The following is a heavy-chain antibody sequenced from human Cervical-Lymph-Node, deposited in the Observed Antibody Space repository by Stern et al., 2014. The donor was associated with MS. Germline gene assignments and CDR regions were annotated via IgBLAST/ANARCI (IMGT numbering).Heavy chain of an antibody. J-gene: IGHJ6*02. CDR2: ISYDGSNK. CDR1: GFTFSSYS. Sequence: VQLLESGGGVVQPGRSLRLSCAASGFTFSSYSMHWVRQAPGKGLEWVAVISYDGSNKYYAGSVKGRFTISRDNSKNTLYLQMNSLSAEDTAVYYCARAQEGRWFGPYGMDVWGQGTTVTVSS. V-gene: IGHV3-30-3*01. CDR3: ARAQEGRWFGPYGMDV. D-gene: IGHD3-10*01.